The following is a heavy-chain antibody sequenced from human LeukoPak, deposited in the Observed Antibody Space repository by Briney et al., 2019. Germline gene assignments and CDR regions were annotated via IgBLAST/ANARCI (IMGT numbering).Heavy chain of an antibody. CDR1: GGSISSSSAY. CDR3: VSPRGFSYGYFDY. D-gene: IGHD5-18*01. J-gene: IGHJ4*02. Sequence: SQTLSLTCTVSGGSISSSSAYWGWIRQPPGKGLEWIGSIYYSKNTYYNPSLKSRVTISADTSKNQFSLTLGSVSATDTAVYYCVSPRGFSYGYFDYWGQGTLVTVSS. CDR2: IYYSKNT. V-gene: IGHV4-39*01.